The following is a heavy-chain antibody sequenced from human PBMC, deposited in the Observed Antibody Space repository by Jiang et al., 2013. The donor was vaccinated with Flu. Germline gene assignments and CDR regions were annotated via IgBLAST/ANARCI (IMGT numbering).Heavy chain of an antibody. CDR3: ARRVRVLRFLEWLGGQLDY. J-gene: IGHJ4*02. Sequence: VLLKPSETLSLTCAVYGGSFSGYYWSWIRQPPGKGLEWIGEINHSGSTNYNPSLKSRVTISVDTSKNQFSLKLSSVTAADTAVYYCARRVRVLRFLEWLGGQLDYWGQGTLVTVSS. D-gene: IGHD3-3*01. CDR1: GGSFSGYY. V-gene: IGHV4-34*01. CDR2: INHSGST.